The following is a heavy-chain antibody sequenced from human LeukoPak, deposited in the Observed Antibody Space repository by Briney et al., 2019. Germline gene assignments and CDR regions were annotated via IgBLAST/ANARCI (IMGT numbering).Heavy chain of an antibody. CDR1: GFTLSKYC. D-gene: IGHD1-26*01. CDR3: VRDFVGPDDL. V-gene: IGHV3-74*01. Sequence: GGSLRLSCGDSGFTLSKYCMHWVRQVPGKGLTWVSRINRDGSRIDHAGSVKGRFTISRDNAKNTLYLQMNSLRPEDTAVYYCVRDFVGPDDLWGQGTLVTVSS. J-gene: IGHJ5*02. CDR2: INRDGSRI.